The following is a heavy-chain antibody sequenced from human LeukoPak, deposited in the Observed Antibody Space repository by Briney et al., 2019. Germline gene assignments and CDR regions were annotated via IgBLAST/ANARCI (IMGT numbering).Heavy chain of an antibody. J-gene: IGHJ4*02. Sequence: ASVKVSCKASGYTFTGYYMHWVRQAPGQGLEWMGWINPNSGGTNYAQKFQGRVTMTRDTSISTAYMDLSRLRSDDTAVYYCAREEGHCSGTSCSAPFDYWGQGTLVTVSS. CDR1: GYTFTGYY. D-gene: IGHD2-15*01. CDR2: INPNSGGT. V-gene: IGHV1-2*02. CDR3: AREEGHCSGTSCSAPFDY.